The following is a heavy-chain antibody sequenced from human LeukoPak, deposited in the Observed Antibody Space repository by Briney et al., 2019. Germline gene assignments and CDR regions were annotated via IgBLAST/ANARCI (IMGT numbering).Heavy chain of an antibody. J-gene: IGHJ4*02. D-gene: IGHD3-9*01. CDR1: GFTFSIYW. CDR2: INQDGSEK. CDR3: ARVDWYKFDY. Sequence: PGGSLRLSCAASGFTFSIYWMSWVRQAPGKGLEWVAHINQDGSEKYYVDSVKGRFTISRDNAENSPHLQMNSLRAEDTAVYYCARVDWYKFDYWGQGTLVTVSS. V-gene: IGHV3-7*02.